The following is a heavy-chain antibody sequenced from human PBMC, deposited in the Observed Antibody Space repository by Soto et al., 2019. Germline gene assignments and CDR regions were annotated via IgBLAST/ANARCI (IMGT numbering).Heavy chain of an antibody. Sequence: GGSLRLSCAASGFTFSSYGMHWVRQAPGKGLEWVAVISYDGSNKYYADSVKGRFTISRDNSKNTLYLQMNSLRAEDTAVYYCAKSYYDSSGPIDYWGQGTLVTVSS. J-gene: IGHJ4*02. D-gene: IGHD3-22*01. CDR2: ISYDGSNK. V-gene: IGHV3-30*18. CDR1: GFTFSSYG. CDR3: AKSYYDSSGPIDY.